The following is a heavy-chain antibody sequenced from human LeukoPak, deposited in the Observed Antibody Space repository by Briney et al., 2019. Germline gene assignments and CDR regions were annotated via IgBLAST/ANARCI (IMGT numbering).Heavy chain of an antibody. CDR2: IIPIFGTA. CDR3: VALGYYHGSGSYYG. J-gene: IGHJ4*02. CDR1: GGTFSSYA. Sequence: SVKVSCKASGGTFSSYAISWVRQAPGQGLEWMGGIIPIFGTANYAQKFQGRVTITADKSTSTAYMELSSLRSEDTAVYYCVALGYYHGSGSYYGWGQGTLVTVSS. D-gene: IGHD3-10*01. V-gene: IGHV1-69*06.